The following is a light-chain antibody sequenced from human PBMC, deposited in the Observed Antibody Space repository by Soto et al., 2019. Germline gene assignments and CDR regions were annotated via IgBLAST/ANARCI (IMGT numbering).Light chain of an antibody. CDR1: NSDVGAYHY. CDR2: DVS. J-gene: IGLJ1*01. Sequence: QSVLTQPRSVSGSPGQSVTISCTGTNSDVGAYHYVSWYQQHPAKAPNLMIYDVSKRPSGVPDRFSGSKSGNTASLTISGLQAEDEGDYYCCSYTNSAYVFGTGTKVTVL. V-gene: IGLV2-11*01. CDR3: CSYTNSAYV.